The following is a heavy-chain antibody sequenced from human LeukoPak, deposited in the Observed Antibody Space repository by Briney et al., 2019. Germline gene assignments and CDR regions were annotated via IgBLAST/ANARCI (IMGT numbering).Heavy chain of an antibody. J-gene: IGHJ4*02. CDR3: AREAVGGFDY. Sequence: PSETLSLTCTVSGYSISSGYYWGWIRQPPGKGLEWIGSIYHSGSTYYNPSLKSRVTISVDRSKNQFSLKLSSVTAADTAVYYCAREAVGGFDYWGQGTLVTVSS. D-gene: IGHD3-16*01. CDR2: IYHSGST. CDR1: GYSISSGYY. V-gene: IGHV4-38-2*02.